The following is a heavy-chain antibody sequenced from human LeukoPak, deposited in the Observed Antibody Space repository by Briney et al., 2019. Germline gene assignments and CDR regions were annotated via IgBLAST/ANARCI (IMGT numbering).Heavy chain of an antibody. CDR2: IRRKAHGGTT. CDR3: TRVAYYYDNSGYFHFDS. Sequence: GGSLRLSCTTSGFTFGDYAWSWVRQAPGKGLEWVSFIRRKAHGGTTEYAASVKGGFSSSRDDSKSVVYLQMNSLKTEDTAVYFCTRVAYYYDNSGYFHFDSWGQGSLVTVSS. D-gene: IGHD3-22*01. CDR1: GFTFGDYA. V-gene: IGHV3-49*04. J-gene: IGHJ4*02.